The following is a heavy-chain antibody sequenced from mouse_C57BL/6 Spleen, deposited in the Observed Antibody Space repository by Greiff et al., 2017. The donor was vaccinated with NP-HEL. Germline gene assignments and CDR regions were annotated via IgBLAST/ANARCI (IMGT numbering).Heavy chain of an antibody. CDR1: GFTFSSYA. CDR3: TRAYYSNYEVYYFDY. CDR2: ISSGGDYI. D-gene: IGHD2-5*01. Sequence: EVQGVESGEGLVKPGGSLKLSCAASGFTFSSYAMSWVRQTPEKRLEWVAYISSGGDYIYYADTVKGRFTISRDNARNTLYLQMSSLKSEDTAMYYCTRAYYSNYEVYYFDYWGQGTTLTVSS. J-gene: IGHJ2*01. V-gene: IGHV5-9-1*02.